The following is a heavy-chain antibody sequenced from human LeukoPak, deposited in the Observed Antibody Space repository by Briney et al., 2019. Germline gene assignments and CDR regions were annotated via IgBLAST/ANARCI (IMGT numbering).Heavy chain of an antibody. Sequence: ASVKVSCKASGYTFTSYGINWVRQATGQGLEWMGWMNPNSGNTGYAQEFQGRVTITRNTSISSAYMELSSLRSEDTAVYYCARGGPRDYYEDYWGQGTLVTVSS. D-gene: IGHD3-22*01. CDR3: ARGGPRDYYEDY. J-gene: IGHJ4*02. CDR2: MNPNSGNT. CDR1: GYTFTSYG. V-gene: IGHV1-8*03.